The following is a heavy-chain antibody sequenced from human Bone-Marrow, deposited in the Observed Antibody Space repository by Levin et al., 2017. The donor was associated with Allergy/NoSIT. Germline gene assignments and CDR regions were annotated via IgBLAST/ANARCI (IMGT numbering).Heavy chain of an antibody. CDR3: TRDQLAASISGLGH. CDR1: GFTFSDYS. Sequence: GESLKISCAASGFTFSDYSLHWVRQVPGKGLEWLAYISTNSNTKYYVDSVRGRFTISRDNAKNSLHLQMNGLRDEDTGVYYCTRDQLAASISGLGHWGQGTQVTVSS. V-gene: IGHV3-48*02. D-gene: IGHD2-2*02. J-gene: IGHJ1*01. CDR2: ISTNSNTK.